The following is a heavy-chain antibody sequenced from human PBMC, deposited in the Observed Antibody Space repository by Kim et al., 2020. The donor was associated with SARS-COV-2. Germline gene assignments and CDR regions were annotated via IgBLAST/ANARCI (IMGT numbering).Heavy chain of an antibody. J-gene: IGHJ4*02. CDR3: ARGENYYGSGSYYNY. D-gene: IGHD3-10*01. Sequence: PSLKSRVTISVDRSKNQFSLKLSSVTAADTAVYYCARGENYYGSGSYYNYWGQGTLVTVSS. V-gene: IGHV4-30-2*01.